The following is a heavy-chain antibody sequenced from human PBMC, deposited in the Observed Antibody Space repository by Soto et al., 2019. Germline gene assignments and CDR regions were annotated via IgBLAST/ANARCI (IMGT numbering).Heavy chain of an antibody. CDR3: AGRAGYVASIDY. V-gene: IGHV3-23*01. D-gene: IGHD5-12*01. CDR1: GFTFTDYA. Sequence: GGSLRLSCAASGFTFTDYAMSWVRQAPGKGLECVSVISGSGGSTYYADSVKGRFTISRDNSKNTLYLQMNSLRAEDTAVYYCAGRAGYVASIDYWGQGTLVTVSS. CDR2: ISGSGGST. J-gene: IGHJ4*02.